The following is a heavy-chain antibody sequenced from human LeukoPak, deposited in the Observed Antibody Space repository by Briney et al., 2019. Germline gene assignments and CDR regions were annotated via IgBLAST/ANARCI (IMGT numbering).Heavy chain of an antibody. Sequence: GGSVRLSCAVSGFTFSNYWMNWVRQAPGKGLVWVSRINTDGSGTYYADSVQGRFTISRDNAKNTLYMQMNSLRGEDTAVYYCARDFQASGYYLGQGTLVTVSS. D-gene: IGHD6-19*01. CDR2: INTDGSGT. J-gene: IGHJ4*02. CDR1: GFTFSNYW. CDR3: ARDFQASGYY. V-gene: IGHV3-74*01.